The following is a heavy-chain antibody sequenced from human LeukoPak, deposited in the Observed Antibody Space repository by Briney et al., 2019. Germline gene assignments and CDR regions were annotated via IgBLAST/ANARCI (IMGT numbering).Heavy chain of an antibody. CDR2: IKEEGSEK. V-gene: IGHV3-7*01. Sequence: PGGSLRLSCAASEFTFSSYWMSWVRQAPGKGLEWVANIKEEGSEKYYVDSVRGRFTISRDNAKNSLYLQMNSLRAEDTAVYYCARGSYFYDISGYFGGFDYWGQGTLVTVSS. J-gene: IGHJ4*02. CDR3: ARGSYFYDISGYFGGFDY. D-gene: IGHD3-22*01. CDR1: EFTFSSYW.